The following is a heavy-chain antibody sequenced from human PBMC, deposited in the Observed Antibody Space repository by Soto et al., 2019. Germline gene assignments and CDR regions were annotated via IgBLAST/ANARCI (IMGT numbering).Heavy chain of an antibody. CDR2: IFSNDEK. J-gene: IGHJ5*02. V-gene: IGHV2-26*01. D-gene: IGHD2-15*01. CDR1: GFSLSNARMG. Sequence: QVTLKESGPVLVKLTETLTLTCTVSGFSLSNARMGVSWIRQPPGKALEWLAHIFSNDEKSYSTSLKSRLTISKDTSKSQVVLTMTNMDPVDTATYSCARSPHCSGGSCYRRDWFDPWGQGTLVTVSS. CDR3: ARSPHCSGGSCYRRDWFDP.